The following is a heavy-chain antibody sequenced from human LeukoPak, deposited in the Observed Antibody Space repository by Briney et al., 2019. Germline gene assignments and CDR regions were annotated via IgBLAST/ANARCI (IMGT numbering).Heavy chain of an antibody. D-gene: IGHD5-24*01. J-gene: IGHJ6*02. CDR2: IYYSGST. CDR1: GGSISSGGYY. CDR3: ARGPVEERYYYYYYGMDV. Sequence: SQTLSLTCTVSGGSISSGGYYWSWIRRHPGKGLEWIGYIYYSGSTYYNPSLKSRVTISVDTSKNQFSLKLSSVTAADTAVYYCARGPVEERYYYYYYGMDVWGQGTTVTVSS. V-gene: IGHV4-31*03.